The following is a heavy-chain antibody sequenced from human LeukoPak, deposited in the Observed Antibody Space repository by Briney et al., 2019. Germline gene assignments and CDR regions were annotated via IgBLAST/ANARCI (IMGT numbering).Heavy chain of an antibody. CDR3: AKDISDYYGSSGYLDY. CDR1: GFTFDDYA. J-gene: IGHJ4*02. CDR2: ISWNSGSI. V-gene: IGHV3-9*01. D-gene: IGHD3-22*01. Sequence: GGSLRLSCAASGFTFDDYAMHWARQAPGKGLEWVSGISWNSGSIGYADSVKGRFTISRDNAKNSLYLQMNSLRTEDTALYYCAKDISDYYGSSGYLDYWGQGTLVTVSS.